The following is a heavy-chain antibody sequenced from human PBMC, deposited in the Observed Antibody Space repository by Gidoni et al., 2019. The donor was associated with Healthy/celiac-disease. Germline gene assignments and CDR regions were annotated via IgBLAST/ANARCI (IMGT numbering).Heavy chain of an antibody. V-gene: IGHV4-59*01. D-gene: IGHD2-21*02. Sequence: QVQLPESGPGLVQLSETLSLTCTVSGGSISSYYWSWIRQPPGKGLEWIGSLYYSGSTNYNPSLKSRVTISVDTSKNQFSRKLSSVTAADTAVYYCARVWVTASPVRYEWCDPWGQGTLVTVSS. CDR1: GGSISSYY. J-gene: IGHJ5*02. CDR3: ARVWVTASPVRYEWCDP. CDR2: LYYSGST.